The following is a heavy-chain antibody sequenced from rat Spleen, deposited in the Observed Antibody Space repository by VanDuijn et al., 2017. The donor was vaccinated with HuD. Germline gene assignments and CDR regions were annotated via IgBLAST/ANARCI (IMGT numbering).Heavy chain of an antibody. V-gene: IGHV5-29*01. CDR2: ITYEGSST. J-gene: IGHJ4*01. CDR1: GFTFSNYG. Sequence: EVQLVESGGGLVQPGRSLKLSCAASGFTFSNYGMAWVRQAPKKGLEWVASITYEGSSTYYPDSVKGRFTISRDNAKSTLYLQMDSLRSEDTATYYCARGYYSSYMGYVMDAWGQGASVTVSS. CDR3: ARGYYSSYMGYVMDA. D-gene: IGHD1-2*01.